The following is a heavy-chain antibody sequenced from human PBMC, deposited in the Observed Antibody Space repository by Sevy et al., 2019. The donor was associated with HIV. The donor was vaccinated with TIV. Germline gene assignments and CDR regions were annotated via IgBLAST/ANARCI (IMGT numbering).Heavy chain of an antibody. CDR2: IKQDGSQK. Sequence: GGSLRLSCTASGFTLSNFSMIWVRQAPGKGLEWVANIKQDGSQKYYVDSVKGRFTISRDNAKNSLFLQMNSLRAEDTAVYYCVRAVAAADSFWGQGSLVTVSS. CDR1: GFTLSNFS. D-gene: IGHD6-13*01. J-gene: IGHJ4*02. CDR3: VRAVAAADSF. V-gene: IGHV3-7*04.